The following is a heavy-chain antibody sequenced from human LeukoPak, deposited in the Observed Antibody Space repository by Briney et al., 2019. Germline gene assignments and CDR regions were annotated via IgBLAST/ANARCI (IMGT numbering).Heavy chain of an antibody. CDR1: GFTFSTYA. D-gene: IGHD2-21*02. V-gene: IGHV3-23*01. CDR2: ISSSGDST. Sequence: GGSLRLSCAVSGFTFSTYAMSWVRQAPGKGLEWVAAISSSGDSTYYADSVKGRFTISRDNSKNTLYLQMNSLRAGDTAVYYCAKDPTYRGDDCYSGIDYWGQGTLVTVSS. CDR3: AKDPTYRGDDCYSGIDY. J-gene: IGHJ4*02.